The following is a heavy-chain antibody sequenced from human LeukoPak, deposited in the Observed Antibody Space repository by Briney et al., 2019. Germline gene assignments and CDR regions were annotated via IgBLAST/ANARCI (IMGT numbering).Heavy chain of an antibody. V-gene: IGHV3-30*04. CDR3: ARLVATIDGYYYNYMDV. Sequence: GGSLRLSCAASGFTFSRYSIHWVRQAPGKGLEWVAVISYDGSNKYYADSVRGRFTISRDNAKTSLYLQMNSLRDEDTAVYYCARLVATIDGYYYNYMDVWGKGTTVTISS. CDR1: GFTFSRYS. D-gene: IGHD5-12*01. J-gene: IGHJ6*03. CDR2: ISYDGSNK.